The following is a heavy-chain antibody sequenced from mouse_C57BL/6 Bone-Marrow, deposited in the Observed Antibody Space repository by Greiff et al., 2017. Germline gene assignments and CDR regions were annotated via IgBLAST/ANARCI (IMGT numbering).Heavy chain of an antibody. V-gene: IGHV1-55*01. CDR3: ARFDYVPYYFDY. J-gene: IGHJ2*01. D-gene: IGHD2-4*01. Sequence: QVHVKQPGAELVKPGASVKMSCKASGYTFTSYWITWVKQRPGQGLEWIGDIYPGSGSTNYNEKFKSKATLTVDTSSSTAYMQLSSLTSEDSAVYYCARFDYVPYYFDYWGQGTTLTVSS. CDR1: GYTFTSYW. CDR2: IYPGSGST.